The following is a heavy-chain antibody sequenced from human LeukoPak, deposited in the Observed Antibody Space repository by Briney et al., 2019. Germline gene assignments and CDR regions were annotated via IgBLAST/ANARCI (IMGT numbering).Heavy chain of an antibody. CDR2: ISGSGGST. J-gene: IGHJ4*02. D-gene: IGHD6-19*01. V-gene: IGHV3-23*01. CDR3: ATPLSSGWYLGYFDS. Sequence: GSLRLCCAASGFTFSRYTMSWVRQAPGEGGEWVSGISGSGGSTYYADSVKGRFTISTDKSQNTLYLQMTSLKADDTAVYYCATPLSSGWYLGYFDSWGQGTLVTVSS. CDR1: GFTFSRYT.